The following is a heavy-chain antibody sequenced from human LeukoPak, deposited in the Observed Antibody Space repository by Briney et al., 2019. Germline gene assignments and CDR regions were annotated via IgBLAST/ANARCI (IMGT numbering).Heavy chain of an antibody. CDR1: GYTFTSYY. CDR3: ARSLDCSSTSCYDDWAHRWFDP. D-gene: IGHD2-2*01. Sequence: ASAKVSCKASGYTFTSYYLHWVRQAPGQGLEWMGIINPSGGTTSYAKKFQGRVTMTRDTSTSTVYMELSSLRSEDTAVYYCARSLDCSSTSCYDDWAHRWFDPWGQGTLVTVSS. V-gene: IGHV1-46*01. J-gene: IGHJ5*02. CDR2: INPSGGTT.